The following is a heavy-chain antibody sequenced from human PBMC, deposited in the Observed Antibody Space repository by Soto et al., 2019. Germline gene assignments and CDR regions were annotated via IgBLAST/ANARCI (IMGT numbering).Heavy chain of an antibody. CDR2: INPNSGGT. CDR1: GYTFTGYC. Sequence: ASVKVSCKASGYTFTGYCMHWVRQAPGQGLEWMGWINPNSGGTNYAQKFQGWVTMTRDTSISTAYMELSRLRSEDTAVYYCARMVRAARLKIRYNWFDPWGQGTLVTVSS. V-gene: IGHV1-2*04. J-gene: IGHJ5*02. CDR3: ARMVRAARLKIRYNWFDP. D-gene: IGHD6-6*01.